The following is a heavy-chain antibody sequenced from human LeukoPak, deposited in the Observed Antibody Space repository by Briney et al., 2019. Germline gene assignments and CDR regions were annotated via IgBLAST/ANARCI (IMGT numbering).Heavy chain of an antibody. CDR1: GFTFSSYG. J-gene: IGHJ3*02. D-gene: IGHD2-15*01. CDR2: ISGSGGST. Sequence: GGSLRLSCAASGFTFSSYGMSWVRQAPGKGLEWVSAISGSGGSTYYADSVKGRFTISRDNPKNTLYLQMNSLRAEDTAVYYCASRYCSGGSCYAYAFDIWGQGTMVTVSS. V-gene: IGHV3-23*01. CDR3: ASRYCSGGSCYAYAFDI.